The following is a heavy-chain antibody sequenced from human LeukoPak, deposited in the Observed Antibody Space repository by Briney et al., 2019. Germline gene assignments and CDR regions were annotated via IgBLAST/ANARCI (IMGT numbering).Heavy chain of an antibody. V-gene: IGHV4-61*02. Sequence: SETLSLTCTVSGGSISSGSDYWSWIRQPAGKGLEWIGRIYTSGSTNYNPSLKSRVSISVDTSKNQFSLKMSSVTAADTAVYYCARDVSRIIKGWGQGTLVTVSS. CDR2: IYTSGST. J-gene: IGHJ4*02. D-gene: IGHD2-15*01. CDR3: ARDVSRIIKG. CDR1: GGSISSGSDY.